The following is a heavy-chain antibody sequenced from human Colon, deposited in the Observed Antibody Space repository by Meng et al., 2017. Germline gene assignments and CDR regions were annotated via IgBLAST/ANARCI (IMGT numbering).Heavy chain of an antibody. CDR1: GGSVSSGNYG. V-gene: IGHV4-61*01. Sequence: GSLRLSCTVSGGSVSSGNYGWSWIRQAPGQGLEWIGYGSTNHNPSLKSRLTISVDTSKNQFSLTLTSVTAADTAVYYCARDHWGSLDYWGQGTLVTGAS. J-gene: IGHJ4*02. D-gene: IGHD7-27*01. CDR2: GST. CDR3: ARDHWGSLDY.